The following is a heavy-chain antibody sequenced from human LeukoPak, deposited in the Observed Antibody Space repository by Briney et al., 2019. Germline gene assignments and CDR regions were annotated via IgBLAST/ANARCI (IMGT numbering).Heavy chain of an antibody. J-gene: IGHJ4*02. D-gene: IGHD3-16*01. V-gene: IGHV3-11*01. CDR3: ARDYVSHNGVYDCFEF. CDR1: RFTFSDYY. Sequence: GGSLRLSCAASRFTFSDYYMTWIRQPPGKGLEWVSYISGSRTTIYYADSVKGRFTISRDDSKNTVFLQMDSLRAEDTAVYYCARDYVSHNGVYDCFEFWGQGTQVTVSS. CDR2: ISGSRTTI.